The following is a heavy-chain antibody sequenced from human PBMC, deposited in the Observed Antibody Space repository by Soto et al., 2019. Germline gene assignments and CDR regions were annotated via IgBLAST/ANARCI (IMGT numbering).Heavy chain of an antibody. CDR1: GGSVSSGVYY. CDR2: IYHSGSP. CDR3: AREFGSYPYYFDY. V-gene: IGHV4-61*08. Sequence: SETLSLTCTVSGGSVSSGVYYWSWTRQPPGKGLEWIGYIYHSGSPNYNPSLKSRVTISVDTSKNQFSLKLSSVTAADTAVYYCAREFGSYPYYFDYWGQGTLVTVSS. J-gene: IGHJ4*02. D-gene: IGHD1-26*01.